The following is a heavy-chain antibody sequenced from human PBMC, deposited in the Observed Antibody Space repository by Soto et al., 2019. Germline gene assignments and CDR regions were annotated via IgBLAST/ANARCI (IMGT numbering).Heavy chain of an antibody. CDR1: GFTFSNYD. V-gene: IGHV3-30*18. J-gene: IGHJ4*02. CDR3: ANGLLSSVSAPEYDY. D-gene: IGHD6-19*01. CDR2: VSYDGRSE. Sequence: QVQLVESGGGVVQPGGSLKLSCAVSGFTFSNYDMHWVRQAPGKGLEWVAGVSYDGRSEYYADSVKGRFTISRDNSKNTLYLQMDSLRPEDTAVYYCANGLLSSVSAPEYDYWGQGSPVTVSS.